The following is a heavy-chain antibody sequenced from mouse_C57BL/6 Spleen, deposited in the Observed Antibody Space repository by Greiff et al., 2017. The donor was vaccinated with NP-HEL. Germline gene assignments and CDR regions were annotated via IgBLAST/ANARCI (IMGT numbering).Heavy chain of an antibody. D-gene: IGHD3-2*02. CDR3: ARQLRPYFDY. V-gene: IGHV1-22*01. CDR2: INPNNGGT. CDR1: GYKFTDYN. Sequence: EVKLQESGPELVKPGASVKMSCKASGYKFTDYNMHWVKQSHGKSLEWIGYINPNNGGTSYNQKFKGKATLTVNKSSSTAYMELRSLTSEDSAVYYCARQLRPYFDYWGQGTTLTVSS. J-gene: IGHJ2*01.